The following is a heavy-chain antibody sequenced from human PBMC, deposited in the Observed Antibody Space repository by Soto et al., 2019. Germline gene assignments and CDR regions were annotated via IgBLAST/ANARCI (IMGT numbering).Heavy chain of an antibody. Sequence: ASVKVSCKASGYPFTSYDINWVRQATGQGLEWMGWMNPNSGNTGYAQKFQGRVTMTRNTSISTAYMELSSLRSEDTAVYYCARSSRYFDWQYYYYYGMDVWGQGTTVTVSS. D-gene: IGHD3-9*01. J-gene: IGHJ6*02. CDR3: ARSSRYFDWQYYYYYGMDV. CDR1: GYPFTSYD. V-gene: IGHV1-8*01. CDR2: MNPNSGNT.